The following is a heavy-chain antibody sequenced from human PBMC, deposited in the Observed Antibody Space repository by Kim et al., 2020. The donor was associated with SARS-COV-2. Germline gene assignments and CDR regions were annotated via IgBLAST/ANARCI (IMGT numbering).Heavy chain of an antibody. CDR2: MTGDASRT. J-gene: IGHJ5*02. Sequence: GGSLRLSCAASGFTFRSYYINWVRQVPGKGLVWVSRMTGDASRTNYADSVRGRFTMSRDNTENTVYLQMDSLRGDDTAVYYCAKDGDMVWGVPHWFDPWGQGTLVTVSS. V-gene: IGHV3-74*01. CDR3: AKDGDMVWGVPHWFDP. D-gene: IGHD3-10*01. CDR1: GFTFRSYY.